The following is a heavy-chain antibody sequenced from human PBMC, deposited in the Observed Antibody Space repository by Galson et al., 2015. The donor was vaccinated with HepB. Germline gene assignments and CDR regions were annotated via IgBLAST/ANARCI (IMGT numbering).Heavy chain of an antibody. CDR2: IYHSGST. CDR3: ARVTWNYED. V-gene: IGHV4-38-2*01. J-gene: IGHJ4*02. CDR1: GFTFSSYG. D-gene: IGHD1-7*01. Sequence: LRLSCAASGFTFSSYGMHWVRQAPGKGLEWIGSIYHSGSTYYNPSLKSRVTISVDTSKNQFSLKLSSVTAADTAVYYCARVTWNYEDWGQGTLVTVSS.